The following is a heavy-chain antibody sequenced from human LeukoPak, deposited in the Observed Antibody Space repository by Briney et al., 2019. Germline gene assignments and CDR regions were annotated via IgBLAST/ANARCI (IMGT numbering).Heavy chain of an antibody. CDR2: ISAYNGNT. V-gene: IGHV1-18*01. CDR3: ARDPKRDSSGYYDDY. Sequence: EASVKVSCKASGYTFTSYGISWVRQAPGQGLEWMGWISAYNGNTNYAQKLQGRVTMTTDTSTSTAYMELRSLRSDDTAVYYCARDPKRDSSGYYDDYWGQGTLVTVSS. CDR1: GYTFTSYG. D-gene: IGHD3-22*01. J-gene: IGHJ4*02.